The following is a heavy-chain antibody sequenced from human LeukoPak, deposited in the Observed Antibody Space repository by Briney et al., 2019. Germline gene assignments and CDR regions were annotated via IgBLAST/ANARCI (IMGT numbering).Heavy chain of an antibody. CDR2: ITGGGDTT. Sequence: GGSLRLSCAASGFTFSSYAMTWVRQAPGKGLEWVSAITGGGDTTYYADSVKGRFTISRDNSKNTLYLQMNSLRAEDTAVYYCARDWYHAIDYWGQGTLVTVSS. CDR1: GFTFSSYA. J-gene: IGHJ4*02. D-gene: IGHD2-2*01. CDR3: ARDWYHAIDY. V-gene: IGHV3-23*01.